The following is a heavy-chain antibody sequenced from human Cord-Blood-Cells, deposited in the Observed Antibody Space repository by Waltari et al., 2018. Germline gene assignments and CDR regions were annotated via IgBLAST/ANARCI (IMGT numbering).Heavy chain of an antibody. J-gene: IGHJ4*02. CDR1: GGSISSSSYY. CDR3: ATTTRYSSSWSDY. V-gene: IGHV4-39*01. D-gene: IGHD6-13*01. CDR2: SYYSGST. Sequence: QLQLQESGPGLVKPSETLSLTCTVSGGSISSSSYYWGWLRQPPGKGLEWIGSSYYSGSTYYNPSLKIRVTISVDTSKNQFSLKLSSVTAADTAVYYCATTTRYSSSWSDYWGQGTLVTVSS.